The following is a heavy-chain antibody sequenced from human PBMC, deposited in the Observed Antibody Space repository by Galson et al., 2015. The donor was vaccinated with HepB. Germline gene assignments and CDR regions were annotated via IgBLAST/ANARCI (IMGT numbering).Heavy chain of an antibody. D-gene: IGHD3-10*01. CDR3: ARELDYYYGSGTYHNIDY. CDR2: ISSTSYKV. CDR1: GFTFSKYS. V-gene: IGHV3-21*01. Sequence: SLRLSCAASGFTFSKYSMNWVRQAPGKGLEWVSYISSTSYKVYYADSVKGRFSISRDNAEDSLYLQMNSLRAEDTAVYYCARELDYYYGSGTYHNIDYWGQGTLVTVSS. J-gene: IGHJ4*02.